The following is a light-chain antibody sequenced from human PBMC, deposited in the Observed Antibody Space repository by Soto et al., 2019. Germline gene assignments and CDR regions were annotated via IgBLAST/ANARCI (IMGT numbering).Light chain of an antibody. CDR2: EAT. J-gene: IGLJ2*01. Sequence: QSALTQPASVSGSPGQSITISCTGTSSDVGSYNLVSWYQHHPGNVPKLIIYEATKRPSGVSDRFSGSKSGNTASLTISGLQADDDADYYCCSSAASSTFVILGRGTKLTVL. V-gene: IGLV2-23*01. CDR1: SSDVGSYNL. CDR3: CSSAASSTFVI.